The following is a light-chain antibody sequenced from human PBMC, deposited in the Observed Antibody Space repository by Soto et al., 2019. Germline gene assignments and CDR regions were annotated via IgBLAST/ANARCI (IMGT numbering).Light chain of an antibody. V-gene: IGKV1-39*01. CDR3: QQYGTSLWT. CDR2: AAS. J-gene: IGKJ1*01. Sequence: DIQMTQSPSSLSTSVGDRVTITCRESQSIRSHLNWYQQKPGKAPNLLIYAASSLQSGVPSRFSGSGSGTDFTLTISTLQAEDFATYYCQQYGTSLWTFGQGTKVDIK. CDR1: QSIRSH.